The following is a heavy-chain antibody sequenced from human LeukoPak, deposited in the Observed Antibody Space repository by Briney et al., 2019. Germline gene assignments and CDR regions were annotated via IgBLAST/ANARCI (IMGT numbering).Heavy chain of an antibody. V-gene: IGHV3-30*02. CDR3: ARVSYNYGQIPLDY. D-gene: IGHD5-18*01. Sequence: GGSLRLSCGASAFTFSGYGMHWVRQAPGKGLEWVAFIRFDGSSKYHADSVKGRFTISRDNSKNTLYLQMNSLRAEDTAVYYCARVSYNYGQIPLDYWGQGTLVTVSS. J-gene: IGHJ4*02. CDR1: AFTFSGYG. CDR2: IRFDGSSK.